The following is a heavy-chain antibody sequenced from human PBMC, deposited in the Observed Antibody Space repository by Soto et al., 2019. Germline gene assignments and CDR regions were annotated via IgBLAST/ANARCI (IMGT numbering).Heavy chain of an antibody. Sequence: SETLSLTCAVYGGSFSGYYWSWIRQPPGKGLEWIGEINHSGSTNYNPSLKSRVTISVDTSKNQFSLKLSSVTAADTAVYYCGRGGVSGPYYYYGMDVWGQGTTVTVSS. CDR1: GGSFSGYY. D-gene: IGHD3-10*01. CDR3: GRGGVSGPYYYYGMDV. J-gene: IGHJ6*02. V-gene: IGHV4-34*01. CDR2: INHSGST.